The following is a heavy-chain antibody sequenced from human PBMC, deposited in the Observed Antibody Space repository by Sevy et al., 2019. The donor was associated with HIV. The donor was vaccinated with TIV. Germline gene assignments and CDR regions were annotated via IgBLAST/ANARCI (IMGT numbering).Heavy chain of an antibody. Sequence: GGSLRLSCAASGFIFSSNAMHWVRQAPGKGLEWVSVISYDGSNKEYADSVKGRFTISRDNAKNTLYLQMNSPRPEDTAVYYGARVPGAVIAAGPYHFDYWGQGTLVTVSS. CDR1: GFIFSSNA. J-gene: IGHJ4*02. V-gene: IGHV3-30*04. D-gene: IGHD6-13*01. CDR2: ISYDGSNK. CDR3: ARVPGAVIAAGPYHFDY.